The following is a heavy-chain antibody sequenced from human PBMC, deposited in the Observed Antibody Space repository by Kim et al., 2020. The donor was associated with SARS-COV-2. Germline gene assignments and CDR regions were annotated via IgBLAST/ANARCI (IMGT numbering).Heavy chain of an antibody. CDR3: ATYYDSSGYFDY. D-gene: IGHD3-22*01. V-gene: IGHV4-59*13. CDR1: GGSISSYY. J-gene: IGHJ4*02. CDR2: IFYSGST. Sequence: SETLSLTCNVSGGSISSYYWSWIRQPPGKGLEWVGYIFYSGSTNYNPSLKSRVTISVDTSKNQFSLKLSSVTAADTALYYCATYYDSSGYFDYWGQGTLVTVSS.